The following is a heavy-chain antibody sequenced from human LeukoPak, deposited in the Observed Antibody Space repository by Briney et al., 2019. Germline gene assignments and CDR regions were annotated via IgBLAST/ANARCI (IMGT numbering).Heavy chain of an antibody. Sequence: PGGSLRLSCAASGFTFSTYIMNWVRQTPGKGLEWVSSIGTSTSYIYYADSVKGRFTISRDNAKNSLYLQMNSLRAEDTAVYYCARETSQLYYDSSGYYGAWYFDLWGRGTLVTVSS. D-gene: IGHD3-22*01. V-gene: IGHV3-21*01. CDR2: IGTSTSYI. J-gene: IGHJ2*01. CDR1: GFTFSTYI. CDR3: ARETSQLYYDSSGYYGAWYFDL.